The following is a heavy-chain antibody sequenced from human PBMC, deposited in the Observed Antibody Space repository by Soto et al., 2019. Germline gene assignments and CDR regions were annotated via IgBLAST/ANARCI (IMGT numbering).Heavy chain of an antibody. CDR1: GFTFSSYS. CDR3: ARHPERIAEIGWFDP. V-gene: IGHV3-48*01. D-gene: IGHD6-13*01. CDR2: ISSSSSNI. J-gene: IGHJ5*02. Sequence: EVQLVESGGGLVQPGGSLRLSCAASGFTFSSYSMNWVRQAPGKGLEWVSYISSSSSNIYYADSVKGRFTISRDNAKNSLYLQMTSLRAEDTAGYYCARHPERIAEIGWFDPWGQGTLVTVSS.